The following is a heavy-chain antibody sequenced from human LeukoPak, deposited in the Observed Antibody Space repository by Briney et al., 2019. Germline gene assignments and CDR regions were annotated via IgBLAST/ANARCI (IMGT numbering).Heavy chain of an antibody. V-gene: IGHV1-3*04. CDR3: ARHSLTYPAGFDY. J-gene: IGHJ4*02. CDR1: GYTFTTYA. D-gene: IGHD2/OR15-2a*01. CDR2: INTGNGNT. Sequence: ASVKVSCKASGYTFTTYAIHWVRLAPGQRLEWMGWINTGNGNTKHSQNFQGRVTITRDTSASTAYMELSSLRSEDTAVYYCARHSLTYPAGFDYWGQGTLVTVSS.